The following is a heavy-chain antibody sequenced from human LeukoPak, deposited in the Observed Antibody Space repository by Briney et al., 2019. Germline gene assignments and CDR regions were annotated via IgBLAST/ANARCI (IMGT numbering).Heavy chain of an antibody. J-gene: IGHJ5*02. CDR1: GGTFSSYA. CDR3: ASHGSPKLIATSGHPPLGWFDP. Sequence: SVKVSCKASGGTFSSYAISWVRQAPGQGLEWMGGIIPIFGTANYAQKFQGRVTITTDESTSTAYMELSSLKSEDTAVYYCASHGSPKLIATSGHPPLGWFDPWGQGTLVTVSS. CDR2: IIPIFGTA. V-gene: IGHV1-69*05. D-gene: IGHD6-13*01.